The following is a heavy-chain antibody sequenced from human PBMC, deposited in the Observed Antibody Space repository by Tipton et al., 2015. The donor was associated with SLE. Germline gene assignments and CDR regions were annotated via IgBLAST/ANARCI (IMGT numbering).Heavy chain of an antibody. J-gene: IGHJ4*02. D-gene: IGHD3-16*02. V-gene: IGHV4-39*07. CDR2: INHSGGT. CDR1: GGSISNSIYY. Sequence: TLSLTCTVSGGSISNSIYYWNWIRQPPGKGLEWIGEINHSGGTKYNPSLKSRVTISVDTSKNQFSLKLSSVTAADTAVYYCARTQYTFGGVIAPFDYWGQGTLVTVSS. CDR3: ARTQYTFGGVIAPFDY.